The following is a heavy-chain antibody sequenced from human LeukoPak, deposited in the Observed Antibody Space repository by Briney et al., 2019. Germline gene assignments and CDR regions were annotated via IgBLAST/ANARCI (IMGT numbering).Heavy chain of an antibody. D-gene: IGHD3-10*01. CDR1: GYTFTSYG. CDR3: VIMVRGVRGVDY. Sequence: ASVKVSCKASGYTFTSYGISWVRQAPGQGLEWMGWISAYNGNTNYAQKLQGRVTMTTDTSTSTAYMELRSLRSDDTAVYYCVIMVRGVRGVDYWGQGTLVTVSS. V-gene: IGHV1-18*01. J-gene: IGHJ4*02. CDR2: ISAYNGNT.